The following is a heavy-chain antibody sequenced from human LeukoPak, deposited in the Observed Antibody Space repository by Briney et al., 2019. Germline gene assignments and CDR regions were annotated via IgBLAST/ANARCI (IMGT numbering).Heavy chain of an antibody. Sequence: PSETLSPTCTVSGDSISSHYWSWIRQPPGKGLEWIGYIYYSGSANYNPSLKGRVTMPLDMSTNQFSLNLTSVTAADTAFYYCARVDFWSAYFFDYWGPGTLVTVSS. D-gene: IGHD3-3*01. CDR3: ARVDFWSAYFFDY. CDR1: GDSISSHY. J-gene: IGHJ4*02. CDR2: IYYSGSA. V-gene: IGHV4-59*11.